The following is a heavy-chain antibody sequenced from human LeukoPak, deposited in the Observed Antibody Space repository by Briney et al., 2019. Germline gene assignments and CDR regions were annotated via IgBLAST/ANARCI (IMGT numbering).Heavy chain of an antibody. D-gene: IGHD6-19*01. V-gene: IGHV4-39*01. CDR2: IYYSGST. Sequence: SETLSLTCTVSGGSISSSSYYWGWIRQPPGKGLEWIGSIYYSGSTYYNPSLKSRVTISVDTSKNQFSLKLSSVTAADTAVYYCARHTPGIAVAVRGYFDYWGQGTLVTVSS. CDR3: ARHTPGIAVAVRGYFDY. CDR1: GGSISSSSYY. J-gene: IGHJ4*02.